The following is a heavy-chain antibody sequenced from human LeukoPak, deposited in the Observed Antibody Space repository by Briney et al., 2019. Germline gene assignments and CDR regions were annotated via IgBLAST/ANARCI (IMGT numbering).Heavy chain of an antibody. J-gene: IGHJ2*01. Sequence: PGGSLRLSCAASGFTFDDYAMHWVRQAPGKGLEWVSGISWNSGSIGYADSVKGRFTISRDNAKNSLYLQMNSLRAEDTAVYYCARVGPDWYFDLWGRGTLVTVSS. D-gene: IGHD3-10*01. CDR2: ISWNSGSI. CDR1: GFTFDDYA. CDR3: ARVGPDWYFDL. V-gene: IGHV3-9*01.